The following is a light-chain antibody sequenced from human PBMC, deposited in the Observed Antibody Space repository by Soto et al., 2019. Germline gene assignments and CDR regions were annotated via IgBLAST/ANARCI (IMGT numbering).Light chain of an antibody. CDR2: QVT. CDR1: SSDVGGNNY. J-gene: IGLJ2*01. Sequence: QSALTQPASVSGSLGHSITISCTLTSSDVGGNNYVSWYQHHPGKDPKVVIFQVTKRPSGVSSRCSGSKSGNTASLTVSGLLAEDEGDYYCSSFTSSSTVLFGGGTKLTVL. CDR3: SSFTSSSTVL. V-gene: IGLV2-14*01.